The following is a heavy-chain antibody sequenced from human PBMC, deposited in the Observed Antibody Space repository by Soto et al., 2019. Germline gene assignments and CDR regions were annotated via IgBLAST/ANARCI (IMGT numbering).Heavy chain of an antibody. Sequence: QVQLVQSGAEVKKPGSSVKVSCKASGGTFSSYAISWVRQAPGQGLEWMGGIIPIFGTANYAQKLQCRVTITADESTSKAYMELSSLRSEDTAVYYCARGRGTHVLYYYYDGMDVWGQGTTGNGSS. CDR1: GGTFSSYA. CDR2: IIPIFGTA. V-gene: IGHV1-69*01. D-gene: IGHD1-1*01. J-gene: IGHJ6*02. CDR3: ARGRGTHVLYYYYDGMDV.